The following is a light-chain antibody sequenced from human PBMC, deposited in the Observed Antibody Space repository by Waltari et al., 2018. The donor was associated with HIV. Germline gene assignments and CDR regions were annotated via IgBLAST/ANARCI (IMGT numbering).Light chain of an antibody. CDR3: QQYYGSPYT. Sequence: DIVMTQSTDSLAVSLGERATTNCKSSPSVLYSANNKNYLAWSQQKPGQPPKLLIFWASTLESGVPALFSGSGSGTDFTLTISSLQAEDVAVYYCQQYYGSPYTFGQGTKLE. CDR1: PSVLYSANNKNY. J-gene: IGKJ2*01. V-gene: IGKV4-1*01. CDR2: WAS.